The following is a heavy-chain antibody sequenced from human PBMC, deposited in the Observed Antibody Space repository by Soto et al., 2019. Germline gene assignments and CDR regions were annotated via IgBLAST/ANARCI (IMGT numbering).Heavy chain of an antibody. CDR3: AKGTTTYSSGWYYFDY. CDR1: GFTFSGSV. CDR2: IRSKADSYAT. J-gene: IGHJ4*02. Sequence: GGSLRLSCAASGFTFSGSVIHWVRQASGKGLEWVGRIRSKADSYATAYAASVEGRFTISRDDSKNTAYLQMNSLKTVDTAVYYCAKGTTTYSSGWYYFDYWGQGTLVTVSS. D-gene: IGHD6-19*01. V-gene: IGHV3-73*01.